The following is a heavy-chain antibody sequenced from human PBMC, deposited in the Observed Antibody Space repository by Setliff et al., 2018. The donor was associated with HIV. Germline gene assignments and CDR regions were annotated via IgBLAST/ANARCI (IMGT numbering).Heavy chain of an antibody. CDR2: IYTSGST. D-gene: IGHD6-13*01. J-gene: IGHJ5*01. Sequence: PSETLSLTCTVSGDSISSSYYWTWIRQPPGKGLEWIGYIYTSGSTNYNPSLKNRVTISVDTSKNQFSLRLSSVTAADTAVYYCARGYSGSWYDSWGQGTLVTVSS. V-gene: IGHV4-4*08. CDR3: ARGYSGSWYDS. CDR1: GDSISSSYY.